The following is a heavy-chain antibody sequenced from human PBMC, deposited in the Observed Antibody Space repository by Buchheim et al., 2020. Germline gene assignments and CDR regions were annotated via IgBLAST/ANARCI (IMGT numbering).Heavy chain of an antibody. CDR3: ARDQGGYCTNGVCFGNDY. J-gene: IGHJ4*02. Sequence: QVQLVESGGGVVQPGRSLRLSCAASGFTFSSYGMHWVRQAPGKGLEWVAVIWYDGSNKYYADSVKGRFTISRDNSKNTLYLQMNSLRAEDTAVYYCARDQGGYCTNGVCFGNDYWGQGTL. CDR1: GFTFSSYG. CDR2: IWYDGSNK. D-gene: IGHD2-8*01. V-gene: IGHV3-33*01.